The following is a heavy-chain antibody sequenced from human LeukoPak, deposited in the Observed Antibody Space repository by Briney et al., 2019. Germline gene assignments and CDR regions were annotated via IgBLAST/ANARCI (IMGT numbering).Heavy chain of an antibody. D-gene: IGHD5-18*01. V-gene: IGHV3-74*01. CDR1: GFTFSNHW. Sequence: GGSLRLSCAASGFTFSNHWMHWVRQAPGKGLMWVSRINRDGSRTDYADSVKGRFTISRDDAKNTLYLQVNSLRAEDTVVYFCARGGSDTAMAHDYWGQGTLVTVSS. CDR2: INRDGSRT. CDR3: ARGGSDTAMAHDY. J-gene: IGHJ4*02.